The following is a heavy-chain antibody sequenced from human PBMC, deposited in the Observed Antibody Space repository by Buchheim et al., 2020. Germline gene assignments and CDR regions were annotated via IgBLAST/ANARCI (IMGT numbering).Heavy chain of an antibody. CDR3: ARGASTITRHFDN. CDR2: LSANGGEA. CDR1: GFVFSTYF. D-gene: IGHD3-3*01. J-gene: IGHJ4*01. Sequence: EVQLLESGGGLVQAGGSLRLSCAASGFVFSTYFMNWVRQASGKGPEWVSILSANGGEAHYADSVKGRFTISRDNSKNTLYLQLNSLRADDTAVYYCARGASTITRHFDNWGQGTL. V-gene: IGHV3-23*01.